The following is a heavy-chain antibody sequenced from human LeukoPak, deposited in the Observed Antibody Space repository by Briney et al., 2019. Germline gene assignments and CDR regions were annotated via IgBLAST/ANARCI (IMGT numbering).Heavy chain of an antibody. CDR3: ARIVGAESYYFDY. Sequence: SETLSLNCAVSGGSISGSNWWSWVRQPPGKGLEWIGEIYHSGSTNYNPSLKSRVTISVDKSKNQFSLKLSSVTAADTAVYYCARIVGAESYYFDYWGQGTLVTVSS. CDR2: IYHSGST. V-gene: IGHV4-4*02. D-gene: IGHD1-26*01. J-gene: IGHJ4*02. CDR1: GGSISGSNW.